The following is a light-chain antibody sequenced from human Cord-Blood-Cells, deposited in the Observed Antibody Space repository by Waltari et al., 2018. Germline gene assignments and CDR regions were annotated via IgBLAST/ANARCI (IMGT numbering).Light chain of an antibody. CDR3: QQYGSSPLT. CDR1: QRVSSSY. V-gene: IGKV3-20*01. CDR2: GAS. J-gene: IGKJ1*01. Sequence: EIVLTQSPGTLPLSPGERATLSCRTSQRVSSSYLAWYEQKPGQAPRLLIYGASSRATGIPDRFSVSGSGTDFTLTISRLEPEDFAVYYCQQYGSSPLTFGQGTKVEIK.